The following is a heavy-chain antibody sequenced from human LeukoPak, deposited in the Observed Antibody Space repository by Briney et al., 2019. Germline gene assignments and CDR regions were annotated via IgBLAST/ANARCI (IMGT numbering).Heavy chain of an antibody. V-gene: IGHV3-33*01. CDR1: GFTFSNYG. D-gene: IGHD3-22*01. CDR3: ARAYYDSSGYRFAPAGPPGY. Sequence: HPGGSLRLSCAASGFTFSNYGMYWVRQAPGKGLEWVAVIWYDGSNKYYADSVKGRFTISRDNSKNTLSLQMNSLRAEDTAVYYCARAYYDSSGYRFAPAGPPGYWGQGTLVTVSS. CDR2: IWYDGSNK. J-gene: IGHJ4*02.